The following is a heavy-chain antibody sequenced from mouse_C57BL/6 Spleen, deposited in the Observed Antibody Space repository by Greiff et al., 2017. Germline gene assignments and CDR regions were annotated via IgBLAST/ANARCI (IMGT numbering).Heavy chain of an antibody. CDR2: INYDGSST. CDR1: GFTFSDYY. V-gene: IGHV5-16*01. Sequence: DVKLVESEGGLVQPGSSMKLSCTASGFTFSDYYMAWVRQVPEKGLEWVANINYDGSSTYYLDSLKSRFIISRDNAKNILYLQMSSLKSEDTATYYCARDEGYGNLGYFDYWGQGTTLTVSS. CDR3: ARDEGYGNLGYFDY. D-gene: IGHD2-1*01. J-gene: IGHJ2*01.